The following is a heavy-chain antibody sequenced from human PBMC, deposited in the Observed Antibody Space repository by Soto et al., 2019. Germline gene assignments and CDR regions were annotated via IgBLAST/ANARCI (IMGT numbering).Heavy chain of an antibody. Sequence: SETLSLTCTVSGGSISSYYWSWIRQPPGKGLEWIGYIYYSGSTNYNPSLKSRVTISVDTSKNQFSLKLSSVTAADTAVYYCAREFGPNDYSNPSPTYYYYMDVWGKGTTVTVS. CDR3: AREFGPNDYSNPSPTYYYYMDV. J-gene: IGHJ6*03. D-gene: IGHD4-4*01. CDR2: IYYSGST. V-gene: IGHV4-59*01. CDR1: GGSISSYY.